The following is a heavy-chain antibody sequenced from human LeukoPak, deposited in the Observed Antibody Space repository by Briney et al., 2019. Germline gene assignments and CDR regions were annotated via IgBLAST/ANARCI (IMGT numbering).Heavy chain of an antibody. CDR3: AREVGNVDTAISDY. D-gene: IGHD5-18*01. V-gene: IGHV3-7*01. CDR2: IKQDGSEK. J-gene: IGHJ4*02. Sequence: GGSLRLSCAASGFTFSSYWMSWVRQAPGKGLEWVANIKQDGSEKYYVDSAKGRFTISRDNAKNSLYLQMNSLRAEDTAVYYCAREVGNVDTAISDYWGQGTLVTVSS. CDR1: GFTFSSYW.